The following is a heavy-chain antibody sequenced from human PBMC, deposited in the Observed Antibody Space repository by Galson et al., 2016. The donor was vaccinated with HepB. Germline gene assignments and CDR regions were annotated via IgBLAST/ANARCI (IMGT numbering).Heavy chain of an antibody. CDR1: GFIFDDYA. Sequence: SLRLSCAASGFIFDDYAMHWVRQPPGKGLEWVASISWNGGNIDYADSVKGRLTISRDSAKSSLYLQMNSLRVDDTASYDCVKHVGFGELGGFDVWGQGTMVIVSS. J-gene: IGHJ3*01. V-gene: IGHV3-9*01. CDR3: VKHVGFGELGGFDV. D-gene: IGHD3-10*01. CDR2: ISWNGGNI.